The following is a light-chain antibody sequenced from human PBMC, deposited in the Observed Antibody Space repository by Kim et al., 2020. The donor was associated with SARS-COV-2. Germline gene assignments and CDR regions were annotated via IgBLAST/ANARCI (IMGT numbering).Light chain of an antibody. J-gene: IGKJ1*01. CDR2: AAA. Sequence: FVGDKRTNPCGASRGNSNYLAGYKQKPGKPPKLLIYAAADLQARVPSRFSSSGSWSDGTLTPLSPQAEDVATHYCQQHNNTHRPFGQGTKVDIK. CDR3: QQHNNTHRP. CDR1: RGNSNY. V-gene: IGKV1-27*01.